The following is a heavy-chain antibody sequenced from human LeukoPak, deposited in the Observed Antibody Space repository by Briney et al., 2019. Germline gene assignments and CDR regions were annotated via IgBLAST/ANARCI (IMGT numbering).Heavy chain of an antibody. J-gene: IGHJ4*02. V-gene: IGHV1-69*05. CDR2: IIPIFGTA. CDR3: ARESVGGSYFDFDY. CDR1: GGTFSSYA. Sequence: GASVKVSCKASGGTFSSYAISWVRQAPGQGLEWMGRIIPIFGTANYAQKFQGRVTITTDESTSTAYMELSSLRSEDTAVYSCARESVGGSYFDFDYWGQGTLVTVSS. D-gene: IGHD1-26*01.